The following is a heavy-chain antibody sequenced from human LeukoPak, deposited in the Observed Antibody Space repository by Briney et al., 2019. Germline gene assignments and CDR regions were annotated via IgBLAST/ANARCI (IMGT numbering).Heavy chain of an antibody. D-gene: IGHD1-26*01. CDR3: ASGQDSGSPFDY. CDR1: GGTFSSYA. V-gene: IGHV1-69*05. Sequence: AASVKVSCKASGGTFSSYAISWVRQAPGQGLEWMGGIIPIFGTANYAQKFQGRVTITTDESTSTAYMELSSPRSEDTAVYYCASGQDSGSPFDYWGQGTLVTVSS. CDR2: IIPIFGTA. J-gene: IGHJ4*02.